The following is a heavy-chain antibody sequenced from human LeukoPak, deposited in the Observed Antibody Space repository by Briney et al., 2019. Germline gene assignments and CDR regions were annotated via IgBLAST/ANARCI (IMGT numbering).Heavy chain of an antibody. CDR1: GGSFSGYC. CDR3: ARVQAEVGPCH. D-gene: IGHD1-26*01. J-gene: IGHJ4*02. Sequence: PSETLSLTCPVYGGSFSGYCWSWIRQPPGKGLEWIGEINHSGSTNYNPSLQSGVTISVDTSKNQFSLKLSSVTAADTAMYYCARVQAEVGPCHWGQGTLVTVSS. V-gene: IGHV4-34*01. CDR2: INHSGST.